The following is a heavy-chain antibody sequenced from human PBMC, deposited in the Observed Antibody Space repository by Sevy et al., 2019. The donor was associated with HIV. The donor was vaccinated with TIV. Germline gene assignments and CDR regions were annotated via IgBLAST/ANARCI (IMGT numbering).Heavy chain of an antibody. J-gene: IGHJ6*03. V-gene: IGHV3-23*01. CDR3: AKDSQYYYDSGTYYGYFYYMDV. Sequence: GGSLRLSCSASGFTFSSYAMSWVRQAPGKGLEWVSTFSDSNTYYADSVKGLFTISRDNYKNTLYLQKNSMRAEDTAVYYCAKDSQYYYDSGTYYGYFYYMDVWGKGTTVTVSS. D-gene: IGHD3-10*01. CDR1: GFTFSSYA. CDR2: FSDSNT.